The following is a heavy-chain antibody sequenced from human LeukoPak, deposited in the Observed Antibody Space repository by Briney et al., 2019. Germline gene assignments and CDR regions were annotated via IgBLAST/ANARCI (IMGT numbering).Heavy chain of an antibody. Sequence: GGSLRLSCAASGFTFSSYSMNWVRQAPGKGLEWVSVIYSGGSTYYADSVKGRFTISRDNSKNTLYLQMNSLRAEDTAVYYCAREHSSSSSSWYFDYWGQGTLVTVSS. CDR3: AREHSSSSSSWYFDY. J-gene: IGHJ4*02. CDR2: IYSGGST. V-gene: IGHV3-53*01. CDR1: GFTFSSYS. D-gene: IGHD6-6*01.